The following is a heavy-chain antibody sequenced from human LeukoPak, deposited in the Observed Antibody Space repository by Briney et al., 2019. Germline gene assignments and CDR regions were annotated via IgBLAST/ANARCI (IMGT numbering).Heavy chain of an antibody. D-gene: IGHD2-21*02. V-gene: IGHV3-74*01. CDR3: ARELPREVTLDC. J-gene: IGHJ4*01. CDR2: IFTDGSTT. CDR1: EFDFFSYG. Sequence: GGTLRLSCVASEFDFFSYGMQGVRQPRGRGRVGVSRIFTDGSTTSYAASVKGRFTISRDNAKNTLHLEMKSLRVEDTAVYYCARELPREVTLDCWGQGTLVTVSP.